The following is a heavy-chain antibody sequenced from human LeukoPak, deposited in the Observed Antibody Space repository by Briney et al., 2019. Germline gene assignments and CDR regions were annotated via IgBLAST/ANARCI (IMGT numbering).Heavy chain of an antibody. J-gene: IGHJ6*03. Sequence: GSLRLSCAASGFTFSSYWMSWVRQAPGKGLEWVANIKQDGSEKYYVDSVKGRFTISRDNAKNSLYLQMNSLRAEDTALYYCARSGVPYYYYYMDVWGKGNTVTVSS. CDR3: ARSGVPYYYYYMDV. CDR1: GFTFSSYW. V-gene: IGHV3-7*01. CDR2: IKQDGSEK. D-gene: IGHD6-25*01.